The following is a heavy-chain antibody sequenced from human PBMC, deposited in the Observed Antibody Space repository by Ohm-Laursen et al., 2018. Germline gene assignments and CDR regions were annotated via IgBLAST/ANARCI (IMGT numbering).Heavy chain of an antibody. J-gene: IGHJ6*02. D-gene: IGHD1-1*01. Sequence: SLRLSCAASGFTFSSYWMHWVRQAPGKGLVWVSRINSDGSSTSYADSVKGRFTISRDNAKNTLYLQMSGLRAEDTAVYYCTRDSFTNWYYYGMDVWGQGTTVTVSS. CDR2: INSDGSST. CDR3: TRDSFTNWYYYGMDV. CDR1: GFTFSSYW. V-gene: IGHV3-74*01.